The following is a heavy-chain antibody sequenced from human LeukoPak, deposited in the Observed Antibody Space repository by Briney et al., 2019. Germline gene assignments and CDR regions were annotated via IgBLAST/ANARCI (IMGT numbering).Heavy chain of an antibody. CDR2: IYYSGST. CDR1: GGSISSSSYY. CDR3: ASSPDYGDYYFDY. V-gene: IGHV4-39*07. Sequence: SETLSLTCTVSGGSISSSSYYWGWIRQPPGTGLEWIGSIYYSGSTYYNPSLKSRVTISVDTSKNQLSLKLSSVTAADTAVYYCASSPDYGDYYFDYWGQGTLVTVSS. J-gene: IGHJ4*02. D-gene: IGHD4-17*01.